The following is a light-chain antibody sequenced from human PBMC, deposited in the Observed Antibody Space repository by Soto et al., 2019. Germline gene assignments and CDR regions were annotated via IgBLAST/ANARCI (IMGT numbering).Light chain of an antibody. CDR2: LAS. CDR1: QHIMSY. CDR3: QQSYTTLT. V-gene: IGKV1-39*01. Sequence: DIQMTQSPSSLSASVGDRVTITCRTSQHIMSYLNWYQQRPGEAPQLLIYLASSLQSGVPSRFSGSVSGTEFTLTISSLQPDDFATYYCQQSYTTLTFGGGTKVEI. J-gene: IGKJ4*01.